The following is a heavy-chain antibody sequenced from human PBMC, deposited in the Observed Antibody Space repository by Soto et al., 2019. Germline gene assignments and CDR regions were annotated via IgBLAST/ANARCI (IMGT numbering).Heavy chain of an antibody. Sequence: ASVKVSCKTSGYTFTGHHIHWVRQAPGQGLEWMGWINPISGGTKYREKFQGRVSITKDKSSSTAYMELSSLTSDDSAVYYCAKDGRHCSGGSCPQGHWGQGTLVTVSS. D-gene: IGHD2-15*01. J-gene: IGHJ4*02. CDR2: INPISGGT. CDR3: AKDGRHCSGGSCPQGH. V-gene: IGHV1-2*02. CDR1: GYTFTGHH.